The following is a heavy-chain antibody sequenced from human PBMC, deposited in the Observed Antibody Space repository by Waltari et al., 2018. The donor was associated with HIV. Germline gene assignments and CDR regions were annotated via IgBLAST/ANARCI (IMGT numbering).Heavy chain of an antibody. CDR3: ARWGDDSGSYYYRRYGLDS. CDR2: IFGSSGST. J-gene: IGHJ4*03. V-gene: IGHV4-38-2*01. D-gene: IGHD3-22*01. Sequence: QVQLQESGPAVVKPSETLSLTCAVSGGSISGGYGWSWIRQAPGKGREWIGTIFGSSGSTYYNASLKSRVTISKDTSKNQFSLKLSSVTAADTTVYYCARWGDDSGSYYYRRYGLDSWGQGVVVTVSS. CDR1: GGSISGGYG.